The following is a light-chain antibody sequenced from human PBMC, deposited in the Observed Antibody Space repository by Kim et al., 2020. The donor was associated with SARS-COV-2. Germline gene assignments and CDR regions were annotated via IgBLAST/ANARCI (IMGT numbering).Light chain of an antibody. CDR3: QQSYITPLT. CDR1: QSISSY. V-gene: IGKV1-39*01. CDR2: AAF. J-gene: IGKJ4*01. Sequence: ASVGDRVTITCRASQSISSYLYWYQQKPGKAPKLLIYAAFSLQSGVSSRFSGSGSGTDFTLTISSLQSEDFATYYCQQSYITPLTFGGGTKVDIK.